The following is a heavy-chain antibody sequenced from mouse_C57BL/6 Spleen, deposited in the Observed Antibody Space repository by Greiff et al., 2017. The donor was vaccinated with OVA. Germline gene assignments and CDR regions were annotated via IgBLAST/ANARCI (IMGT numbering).Heavy chain of an antibody. CDR3: AKALITTVVPHFDY. CDR2: ISYDGSN. V-gene: IGHV3-6*01. Sequence: EVQLQESGPGLVKPSQSLSLTCSVTGYSITSGYYWYWIRQFPGNKLEWMGYISYDGSNNYNPSLKNRISITRDTSKNQFFLKLNSVTTEDTATYYCAKALITTVVPHFDYWGQGTTLTVSS. D-gene: IGHD1-1*01. J-gene: IGHJ2*01. CDR1: GYSITSGYY.